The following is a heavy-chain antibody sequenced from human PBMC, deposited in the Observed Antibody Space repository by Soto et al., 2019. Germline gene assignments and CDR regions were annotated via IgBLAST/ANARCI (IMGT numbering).Heavy chain of an antibody. CDR2: ISSSSSYI. V-gene: IGHV3-21*01. D-gene: IGHD2-2*01. J-gene: IGHJ4*02. CDR1: GFTFSSYS. CDR3: ASGYRYCSSTSCQPVYFDY. Sequence: GGSLRLSCAASGFTFSSYSMNWVRQAPGKGLEWVSSISSSSSYIYYADSVKGRFTISRDNAKNSLYLQMNSLRAEDTAVYYCASGYRYCSSTSCQPVYFDYWGQGTLVTVSS.